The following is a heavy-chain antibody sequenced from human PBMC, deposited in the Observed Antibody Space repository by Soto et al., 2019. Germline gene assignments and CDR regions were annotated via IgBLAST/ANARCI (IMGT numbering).Heavy chain of an antibody. Sequence: SVEVSCTAARYTFTTKYVHWVRQAPGHGLEWKGIINPSGGSTSYAQKLQGRVTMSRDASTSTVYMTLSSLRSAGSAVYYCARGGNPQFD. CDR3: ARGGNPQFD. J-gene: IGHJ5*01. CDR2: INPSGGST. CDR1: RYTFTTKY. V-gene: IGHV1-46*04.